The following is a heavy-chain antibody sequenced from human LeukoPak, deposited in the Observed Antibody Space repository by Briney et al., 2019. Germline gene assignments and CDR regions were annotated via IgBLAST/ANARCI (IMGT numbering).Heavy chain of an antibody. CDR2: ILYSGSN. Sequence: SETLSLTCTVSGAXISSSGYYWGWIRQPPGKGLEWIGHILYSGSNSYTPSLKSRVTMSLDTSKNQFSLKLSSVTAADTAVYYCGRLNTDWGFLFDSWGQGTLVTVSS. CDR3: GRLNTDWGFLFDS. D-gene: IGHD7-27*01. J-gene: IGHJ4*02. CDR1: GAXISSSGYY. V-gene: IGHV4-39*01.